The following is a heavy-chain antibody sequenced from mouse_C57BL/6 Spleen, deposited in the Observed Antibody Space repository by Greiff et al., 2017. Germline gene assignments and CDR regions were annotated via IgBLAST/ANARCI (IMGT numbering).Heavy chain of an antibody. Sequence: VKVVESGPGLVAPSQRLSIPCTVSGFSLTSYGVHWVRQPPGKGLEWLVVIWSDGSTTYNSALKSRLSISKDNSKSQVFVKMNSLQTDDTAMYYCASHYYDAMDYWGQGTSVTVSS. CDR2: IWSDGST. V-gene: IGHV2-6*03. CDR1: GFSLTSYG. D-gene: IGHD2-1*01. J-gene: IGHJ4*01. CDR3: ASHYYDAMDY.